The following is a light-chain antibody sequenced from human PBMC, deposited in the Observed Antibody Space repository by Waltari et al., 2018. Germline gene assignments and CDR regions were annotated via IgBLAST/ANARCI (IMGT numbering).Light chain of an antibody. J-gene: IGLJ1*01. V-gene: IGLV3-21*02. CDR3: QVWDSASDHYV. Sequence: SYVLTQPPSVSVAPGETASITCGENTIGGRSVHWYQQKPGQAPVLIVYDDSGRPSGIPERFSGSNSGNTATLTISRVEAGDEADYYCQVWDSASDHYVFGTGTKVTAL. CDR2: DDS. CDR1: TIGGRS.